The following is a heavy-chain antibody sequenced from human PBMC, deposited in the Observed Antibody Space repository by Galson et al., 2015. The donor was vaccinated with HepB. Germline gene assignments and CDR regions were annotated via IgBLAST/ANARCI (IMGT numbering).Heavy chain of an antibody. CDR2: ISWNGGTI. V-gene: IGHV3-9*01. CDR3: AKDQKVETQVYFYGMDV. Sequence: SLRLSCAASGFTFDDYAMHWVRQAPGKGLEWVSGISWNGGTIGYADSVRGRLAISRDNAKNSLYLQMNSLRAEDTALYYCAKDQKVETQVYFYGMDVWGQGTTVTVSS. CDR1: GFTFDDYA. J-gene: IGHJ6*02. D-gene: IGHD1-1*01.